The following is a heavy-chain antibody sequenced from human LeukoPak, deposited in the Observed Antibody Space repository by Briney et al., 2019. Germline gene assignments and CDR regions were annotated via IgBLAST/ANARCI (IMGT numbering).Heavy chain of an antibody. V-gene: IGHV3-21*01. CDR2: ISSSSSYI. D-gene: IGHD2-21*01. CDR1: GFTFSSYS. J-gene: IGHJ5*02. CDR3: ARDTPTYDNWFDP. Sequence: GGSLRLSCAASGFTFSSYSMNWVRQAPGKGLEWVSSISSSSSYIYYADSVKGRFIISRDNAKNSLYLQMNSLRAEDTAVYYCARDTPTYDNWFDPWGQGTLVTVSS.